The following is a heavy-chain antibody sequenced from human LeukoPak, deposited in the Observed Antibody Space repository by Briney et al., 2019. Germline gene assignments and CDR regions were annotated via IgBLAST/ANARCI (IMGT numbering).Heavy chain of an antibody. V-gene: IGHV3-30-3*01. CDR1: GFTFSNYA. J-gene: IGHJ4*02. D-gene: IGHD3-22*01. CDR2: ISYDGSNK. Sequence: PGGSLRLSCAASGFTFSNYAMHWVRQAPGKGLEWVAVISYDGSNKYYADSVKGRFTISRDNSKNTLFLQVNSLRAEDTAVYSCASHYDTSGYHYFDFWGQGTLVTVSS. CDR3: ASHYDTSGYHYFDF.